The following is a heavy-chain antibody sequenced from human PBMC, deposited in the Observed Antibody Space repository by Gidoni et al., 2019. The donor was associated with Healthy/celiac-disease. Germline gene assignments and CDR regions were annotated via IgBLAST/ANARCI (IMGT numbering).Heavy chain of an antibody. D-gene: IGHD6-13*01. V-gene: IGHV3-33*01. J-gene: IGHJ4*02. Sequence: QVQLVVSGGGVVQPGRSLRLSCAASGFTFSRYGMHWVRQAPGKGLEWVAVIWYDGSNKYYADSVKGRFTISRDNSKNTLYLQMNSLRAEDTAVYYCARDNVPGIAAAGSDYWGQGTLVTVSS. CDR1: GFTFSRYG. CDR3: ARDNVPGIAAAGSDY. CDR2: IWYDGSNK.